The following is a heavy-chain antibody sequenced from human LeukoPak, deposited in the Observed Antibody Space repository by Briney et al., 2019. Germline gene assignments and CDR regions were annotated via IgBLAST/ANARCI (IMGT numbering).Heavy chain of an antibody. Sequence: SETLSLTCTVSGGSISSYYRSWIRQPPGKGLEWIGYMHYSGSTDYNPSLKSRVTISVDTSKNQFSLNLSSVTAADTAVYYCARGKGADYWGQGTLVTVSS. J-gene: IGHJ4*02. CDR3: ARGKGADY. V-gene: IGHV4-59*01. CDR2: MHYSGST. D-gene: IGHD3-16*01. CDR1: GGSISSYY.